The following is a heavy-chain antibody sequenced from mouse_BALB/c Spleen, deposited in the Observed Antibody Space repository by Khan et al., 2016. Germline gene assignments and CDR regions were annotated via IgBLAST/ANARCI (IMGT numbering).Heavy chain of an antibody. CDR1: GFTFSSFG. Sequence: EVELVESGGGLVQPGGSRKLSCAASGFTFSSFGMHWVRQAPEKGLEWVAYISSGSSAIYYEDTVKGRFTIPRDNPKNTLFLQMTSLRSEDTAMYYCARHYGNYERGWFAYWGQGTLVTVSA. D-gene: IGHD2-1*01. V-gene: IGHV5-17*02. CDR2: ISSGSSAI. J-gene: IGHJ3*01. CDR3: ARHYGNYERGWFAY.